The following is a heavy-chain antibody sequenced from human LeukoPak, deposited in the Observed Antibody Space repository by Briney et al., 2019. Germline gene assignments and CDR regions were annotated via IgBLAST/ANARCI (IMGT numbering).Heavy chain of an antibody. CDR3: AKSSDGSTSFDQ. CDR2: ISDSGGTT. Sequence: WGSLRLSCVASGFTFRTYAMSWVRQAPGKGLEWVSGISDSGGTTYYVDSVKGRFTISRDNSKNTLYLQINSLRAEDMALYYCAKSSDGSTSFDQWGQGTLVTVSS. CDR1: GFTFRTYA. V-gene: IGHV3-23*01. D-gene: IGHD2-2*01. J-gene: IGHJ4*02.